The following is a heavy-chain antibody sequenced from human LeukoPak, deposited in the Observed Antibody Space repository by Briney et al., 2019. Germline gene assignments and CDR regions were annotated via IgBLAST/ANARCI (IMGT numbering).Heavy chain of an antibody. Sequence: SETLSLTCTVSGGSISSSSYYWGWIRQPPGKGLEWIGNIYYSGTTYYNPSLKSRVTISVDTSKNQFSLKLNSVTAADTAVYYCARGGTYFDFWSGYPPFDWWGQGTLVTVSS. V-gene: IGHV4-39*07. CDR3: ARGGTYFDFWSGYPPFDW. J-gene: IGHJ4*02. D-gene: IGHD3-3*01. CDR2: IYYSGTT. CDR1: GGSISSSSYY.